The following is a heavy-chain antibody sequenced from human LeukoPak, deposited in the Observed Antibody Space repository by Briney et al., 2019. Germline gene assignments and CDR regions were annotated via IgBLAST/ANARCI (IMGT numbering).Heavy chain of an antibody. CDR3: ASGGGYYDSSGYPYNWFDP. Sequence: GGSLRLSCAASGFTVSSNYMSWVRQAPGKGLEWVSVIYSSGSTYYADSVKGRFTISRDNSKNTLYLQMNSLRAEDTAVYYCASGGGYYDSSGYPYNWFDPWGQGTLVTVSS. V-gene: IGHV3-53*01. D-gene: IGHD3-22*01. CDR2: IYSSGST. CDR1: GFTVSSNY. J-gene: IGHJ5*02.